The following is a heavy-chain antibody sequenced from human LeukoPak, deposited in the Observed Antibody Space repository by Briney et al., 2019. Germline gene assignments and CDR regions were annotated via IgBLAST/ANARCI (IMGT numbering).Heavy chain of an antibody. Sequence: ASVKFSCKASGYTFTSYDINWVRQATGQGLEWMGWMNPNSGNTGYAQKFQGRVTMTRNTSISTAYMELSSLRSEDTAVYYCARGLPSSKWELLRGWFDPWGQGTLVTVSS. J-gene: IGHJ5*02. CDR3: ARGLPSSKWELLRGWFDP. V-gene: IGHV1-8*01. CDR1: GYTFTSYD. CDR2: MNPNSGNT. D-gene: IGHD1-26*01.